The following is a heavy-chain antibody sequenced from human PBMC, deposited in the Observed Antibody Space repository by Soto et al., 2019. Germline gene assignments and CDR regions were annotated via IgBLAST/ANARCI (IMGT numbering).Heavy chain of an antibody. J-gene: IGHJ4*02. D-gene: IGHD4-17*01. CDR2: ISGSGGST. V-gene: IGHV3-23*01. CDR1: GFTFSSYA. Sequence: EVQLLESGGGLVQPGGSLRLSCAASGFTFSSYAMSWVRQAPGKGLEWVSAISGSGGSTYYAASVKGRFTISRDNSKNTLYLHMNSLRAEDTAVYYCAKDRDYGDYLKFDYWGQGTLVTVSS. CDR3: AKDRDYGDYLKFDY.